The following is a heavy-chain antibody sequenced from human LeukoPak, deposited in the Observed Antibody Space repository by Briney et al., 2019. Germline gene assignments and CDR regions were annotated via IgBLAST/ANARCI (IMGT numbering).Heavy chain of an antibody. CDR3: ARDGVVAVPAGYLYYYMDV. V-gene: IGHV3-30*19. D-gene: IGHD2-2*01. J-gene: IGHJ6*03. Sequence: GGSLRLSCAASGFAFSSYGMHWVRQAPGKGLEWVAVMSYDGSYKYYAASVKGRFTISRDNSKSTLYLQVNGLRPEDTAVYFCARDGVVAVPAGYLYYYMDVWGKGTTVTVSS. CDR2: MSYDGSYK. CDR1: GFAFSSYG.